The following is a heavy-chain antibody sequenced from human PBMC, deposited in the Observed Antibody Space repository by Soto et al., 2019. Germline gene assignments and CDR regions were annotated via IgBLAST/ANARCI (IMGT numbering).Heavy chain of an antibody. CDR1: GFTFSSYG. CDR2: ISYDGSNK. Sequence: GGSLRLSCAASGFTFSSYGMHWVRQAPGKGLEWVAVISYDGSNKYYADSVKGRFTISRDNSKNTLYLQMNSLRAEDTAVYYCAKGLRYFDWLHPDYWGQGTLVTVSS. J-gene: IGHJ4*02. CDR3: AKGLRYFDWLHPDY. D-gene: IGHD3-9*01. V-gene: IGHV3-30*18.